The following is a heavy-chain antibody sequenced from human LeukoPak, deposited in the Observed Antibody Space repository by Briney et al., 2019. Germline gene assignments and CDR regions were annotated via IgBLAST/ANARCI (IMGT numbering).Heavy chain of an antibody. D-gene: IGHD2/OR15-2a*01. Sequence: GGSLRLSCAASGFTFSSYWMSWVRQAPGKGLEWVANIKQDGSEKYYVDSVKGRFTISRDNAKNSLYLQMNSLRAEDTAVYYCARDRVLLSTSPLDYWGQGTLVTVSS. CDR2: IKQDGSEK. V-gene: IGHV3-7*01. CDR3: ARDRVLLSTSPLDY. CDR1: GFTFSSYW. J-gene: IGHJ4*02.